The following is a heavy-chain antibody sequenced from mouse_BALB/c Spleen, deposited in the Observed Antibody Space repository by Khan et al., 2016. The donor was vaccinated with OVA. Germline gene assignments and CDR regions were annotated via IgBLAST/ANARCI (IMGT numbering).Heavy chain of an antibody. CDR2: IDPFSGGT. CDR3: TRHGYVAWFTY. D-gene: IGHD2-2*01. V-gene: IGHV1S135*01. CDR1: GYTFTSYY. J-gene: IGHJ3*01. Sequence: EVQLQESGPELMKPGASVKLSCKASGYTFTSYYIHWVMQSHGKSLEWIGYIDPFSGGTTYHQKVKGKATLTVDKSYSTAYIQISNLTSDDYAVYYCTRHGYVAWFTYWGQGTLVTVSA.